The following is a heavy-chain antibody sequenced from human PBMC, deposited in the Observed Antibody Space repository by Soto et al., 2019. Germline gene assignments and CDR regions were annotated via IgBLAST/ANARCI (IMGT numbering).Heavy chain of an antibody. CDR1: GYTFTGYY. V-gene: IGHV1-2*02. J-gene: IGHJ4*02. D-gene: IGHD3-10*01. CDR2: IKPNSGGT. Sequence: GASVKVSCQASGYTFTGYYMHWVRQAPGQGLEWMGWIKPNSGGTNYAQKFQGRVTMTRDTSISTAYMELSRLRSDDTAVYYCARDLWFGELSDELDYWGQGTLVTVSS. CDR3: ARDLWFGELSDELDY.